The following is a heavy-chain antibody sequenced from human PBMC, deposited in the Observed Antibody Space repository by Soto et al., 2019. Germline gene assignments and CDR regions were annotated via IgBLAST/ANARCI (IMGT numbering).Heavy chain of an antibody. CDR3: ARNWVGTYHFDY. CDR2: INAANGNT. J-gene: IGHJ4*02. Sequence: QVQVVQSGAEVKKPGASVKVSCKASGYTFTSYAMHWVRQAPGQRLEWMGWINAANGNTKYSQKFQGRVTITRDTSASTAYMELSSLSSEDTAVYYCARNWVGTYHFDYWGQGTLVTVSS. CDR1: GYTFTSYA. D-gene: IGHD1-1*01. V-gene: IGHV1-3*01.